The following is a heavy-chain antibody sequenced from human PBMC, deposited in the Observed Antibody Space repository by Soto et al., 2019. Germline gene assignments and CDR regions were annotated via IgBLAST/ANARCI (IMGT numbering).Heavy chain of an antibody. D-gene: IGHD6-19*01. CDR3: ARVSLSQWLPEYFQH. V-gene: IGHV3-7*03. CDR1: GFTFSSYW. Sequence: GGSLRLSCAASGFTFSSYWMSWVRQAPGKGLEWVANIKQDGSEKYYVDSVKGRFTISRDNAKNSLYLQMNSLRAEDTAVYYCARVSLSQWLPEYFQHWGQGTLVTVSS. CDR2: IKQDGSEK. J-gene: IGHJ1*01.